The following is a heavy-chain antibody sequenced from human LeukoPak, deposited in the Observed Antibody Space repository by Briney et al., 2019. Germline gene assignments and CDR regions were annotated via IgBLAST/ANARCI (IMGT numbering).Heavy chain of an antibody. CDR3: ARDRSTKYSCDY. Sequence: PGGSLRLSCAASGFSFITCGMHWGRQAPGKGLEWVSFISSSSTYIYYADSLKGRFTISRDNSKNTLYLQMSSLRTEDTAVHYCARDRSTKYSCDYWGQGTLVSVSS. J-gene: IGHJ4*02. V-gene: IGHV3-21*01. D-gene: IGHD2-2*01. CDR1: GFSFITCG. CDR2: ISSSSTYI.